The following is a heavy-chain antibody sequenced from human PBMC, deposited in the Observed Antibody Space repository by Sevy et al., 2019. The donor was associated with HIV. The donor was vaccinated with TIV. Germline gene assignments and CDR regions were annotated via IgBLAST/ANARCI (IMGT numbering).Heavy chain of an antibody. J-gene: IGHJ4*02. V-gene: IGHV3-9*03. Sequence: GGSLRLSCAASGFTFDDYAMHWDRQAPGKGLEWVSGISWNSGSIGYADSVKGRFTISRDNAKNSLYLQMNSLRAEDMALYYCAKDWGNYYGSGSPFDYWGQGTLVTVSS. CDR2: ISWNSGSI. CDR3: AKDWGNYYGSGSPFDY. CDR1: GFTFDDYA. D-gene: IGHD3-10*01.